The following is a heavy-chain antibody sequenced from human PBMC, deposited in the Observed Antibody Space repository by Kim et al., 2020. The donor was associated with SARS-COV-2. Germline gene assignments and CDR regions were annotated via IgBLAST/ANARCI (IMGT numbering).Heavy chain of an antibody. D-gene: IGHD3-3*01. J-gene: IGHJ4*02. CDR2: MNPNSGNT. Sequence: GWMNPNSGNTGYAQKFQGRVTMTSDTSISTAYMELSGLRFEDTAFYYCARGRFITIFGVTIRSDGLDDYWGQGTLVTVSS. V-gene: IGHV1-8*01. CDR3: ARGRFITIFGVTIRSDGLDDY.